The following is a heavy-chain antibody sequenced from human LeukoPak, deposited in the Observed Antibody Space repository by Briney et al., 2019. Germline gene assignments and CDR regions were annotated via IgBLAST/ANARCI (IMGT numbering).Heavy chain of an antibody. CDR2: IIPMFGTA. CDR1: GGTFSSYA. J-gene: IGHJ4*02. CDR3: AREGDYGGIGGY. V-gene: IGHV1-69*05. D-gene: IGHD4-23*01. Sequence: SSVKVSCKASGGTFSSYAINWVRQAPGQGLEWMGGIIPMFGTANYAQRFQGRVTITTDESTSTAYMELSRLRSEDTAVYYCAREGDYGGIGGYWGQGTLVTVSS.